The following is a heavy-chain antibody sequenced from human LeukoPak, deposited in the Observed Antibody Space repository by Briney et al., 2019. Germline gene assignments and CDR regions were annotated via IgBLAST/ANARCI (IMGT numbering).Heavy chain of an antibody. CDR3: ARSMPFGEYWFDP. V-gene: IGHV4-30-2*01. J-gene: IGHJ5*02. D-gene: IGHD3-10*01. CDR1: GGSISSGGYS. Sequence: SETLSLTCAVSGGSISSGGYSWSWIRQPPGKGLEWIGYIYHSGSINYNPSLKSRVTISVDRSNNQFSLKLTSVTAADTAVYYCARSMPFGEYWFDPWGQGTLVTVSS. CDR2: IYHSGSI.